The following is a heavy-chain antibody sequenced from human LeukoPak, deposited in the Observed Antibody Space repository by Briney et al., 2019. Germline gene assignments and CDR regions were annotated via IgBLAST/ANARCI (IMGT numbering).Heavy chain of an antibody. CDR3: ARDGGSTSWGAGS. J-gene: IGHJ5*02. CDR1: GFTFSSYA. CDR2: ISYDGSNK. Sequence: QAGGSLRLSCAASGFTFSSYAMHWVRQAPGKGLEWVAVISYDGSNKYYADSVKGRFTISRDNAKNSLYLQMNSLRAEDTAVYYCARDGGSTSWGAGSWGQGTLVTVSS. V-gene: IGHV3-30-3*01. D-gene: IGHD2-2*01.